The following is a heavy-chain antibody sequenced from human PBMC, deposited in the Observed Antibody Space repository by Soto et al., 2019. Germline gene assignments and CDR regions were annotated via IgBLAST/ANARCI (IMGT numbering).Heavy chain of an antibody. V-gene: IGHV3-33*01. J-gene: IGHJ6*02. D-gene: IGHD3-22*01. Sequence: GGSLRLSCAASGFTFNSFGMHWVRQAPGKGLEWVAIIWYDGSNKYYRDSVKGRFTISRDISKNTLYLEMNRLRAEDTAVYHCARGPTRGSSGSKTRTGYYHYGLDVWGQGTTVTVSS. CDR1: GFTFNSFG. CDR2: IWYDGSNK. CDR3: ARGPTRGSSGSKTRTGYYHYGLDV.